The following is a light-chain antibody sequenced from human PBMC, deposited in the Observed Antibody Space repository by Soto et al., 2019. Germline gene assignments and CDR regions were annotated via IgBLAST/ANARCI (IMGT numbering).Light chain of an antibody. J-gene: IGKJ1*01. Sequence: DIVMTQSPDSLAVSLGERATINCKSSQSVLYSPNNKNYLAWYQHKPGQPPKKLIYWPSIRESGVPDRFSGSGSGTDFTLTISSLQSEDVAVYYCQQYYTNSWSFGQGTKVEIK. CDR1: QSVLYSPNNKNY. CDR2: WPS. CDR3: QQYYTNSWS. V-gene: IGKV4-1*01.